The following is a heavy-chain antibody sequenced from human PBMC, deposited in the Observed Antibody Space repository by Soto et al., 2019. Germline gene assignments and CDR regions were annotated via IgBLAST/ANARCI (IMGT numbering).Heavy chain of an antibody. J-gene: IGHJ6*02. CDR2: INTYHGNT. CDR1: GYTFTHYG. Sequence: QVQLVQSGAELKKPGASVKVSCKASGYTFTHYGISWVRQAPGQGLEWMGWINTYHGNTKYAQKLQGRVTMTKDTSTSTAYMELTSLRSDDTAVYYCARSPGYSASWGYFYYGMKIWGQGTTVIVSS. D-gene: IGHD6-13*01. CDR3: ARSPGYSASWGYFYYGMKI. V-gene: IGHV1-18*01.